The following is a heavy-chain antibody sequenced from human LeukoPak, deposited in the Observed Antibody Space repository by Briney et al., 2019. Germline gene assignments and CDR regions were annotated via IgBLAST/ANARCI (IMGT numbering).Heavy chain of an antibody. V-gene: IGHV4-34*01. CDR1: GGSFSGYY. Sequence: PSETLSLTCAVYGGSFSGYYWSWIRQPPGKGLEWIGEINHSGSTNYNPSLKSRVTISVDTSKNQFSLKLSSVTAADTAVYYCARGRISSGGSCYGIDYWGQGTLVTVPS. CDR3: ARGRISSGGSCYGIDY. J-gene: IGHJ4*02. D-gene: IGHD2-15*01. CDR2: INHSGST.